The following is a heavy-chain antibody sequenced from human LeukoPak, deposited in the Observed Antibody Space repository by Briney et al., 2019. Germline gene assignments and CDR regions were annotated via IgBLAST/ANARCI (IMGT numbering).Heavy chain of an antibody. D-gene: IGHD3-16*01. CDR2: IHFSGST. Sequence: SETLSLTCSVSVGSISSYYWGWIRQPPGRGLDYIGFIHFSGSTNYNPSLEGRVTISADTSTNQFSLKLNSVTAADTAVYYCARGFMMPLGGGFDSWGQGTLVTVSS. CDR1: VGSISSYY. CDR3: ARGFMMPLGGGFDS. V-gene: IGHV4-59*01. J-gene: IGHJ4*02.